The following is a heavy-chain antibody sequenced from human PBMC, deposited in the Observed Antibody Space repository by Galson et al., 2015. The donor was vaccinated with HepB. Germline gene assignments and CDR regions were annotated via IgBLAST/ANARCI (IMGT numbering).Heavy chain of an antibody. CDR3: TRDTWNIGFDP. D-gene: IGHD1/OR15-1a*01. V-gene: IGHV4-61*01. Sequence: ETLSLTCTVSGVSVGSDSYYWNWIRQPPGKGLEWIGYVYYRGKTSYNSSLKSRVTMSVDMSKNQFSLKLSSVTAADTAVYYCTRDTWNIGFDPWGQGTLVTVSS. CDR2: VYYRGKT. J-gene: IGHJ5*02. CDR1: GVSVGSDSYY.